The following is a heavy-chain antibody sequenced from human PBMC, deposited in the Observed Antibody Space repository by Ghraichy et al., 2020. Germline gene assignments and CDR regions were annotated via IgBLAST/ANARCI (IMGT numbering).Heavy chain of an antibody. D-gene: IGHD6-13*01. CDR3: TLLAAAGYYYYYMDV. Sequence: GGSLRLSCTASGFTFGDYAMSWVRQAPGKGLEWVGFIRSKAYGGTTEYAASVKGRFTISRDDSKSIAYLQMNSLKTEDTAVYYCTLLAAAGYYYYYMDVWGKGTTVTVSS. J-gene: IGHJ6*03. CDR2: IRSKAYGGTT. V-gene: IGHV3-49*04. CDR1: GFTFGDYA.